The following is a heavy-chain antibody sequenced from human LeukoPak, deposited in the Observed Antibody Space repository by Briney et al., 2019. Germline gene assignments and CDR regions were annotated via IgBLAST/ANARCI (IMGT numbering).Heavy chain of an antibody. CDR2: ISYDGSNK. CDR1: GFTFSSYG. V-gene: IGHV3-30*03. Sequence: GRSLRLSCAASGFTFSSYGMHWVRQAPGKGLEWVAVISYDGSNKYYADSVKGRFTISRDNSKNTLYLQMNSLRAEDTAVYYCAYDSSGPKEDFDYWGQRTLVTVSS. D-gene: IGHD3-22*01. J-gene: IGHJ4*02. CDR3: AYDSSGPKEDFDY.